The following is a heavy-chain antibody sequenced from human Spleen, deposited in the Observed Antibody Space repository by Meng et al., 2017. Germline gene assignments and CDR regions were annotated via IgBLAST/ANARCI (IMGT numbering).Heavy chain of an antibody. CDR2: LSGGGFTT. J-gene: IGHJ4*02. Sequence: GESLKISCAASGFSFSSYAMSWVRRAPGKGLEWLGALSGGGFTTYYADSVKGRFTISRHKSKNTLYLQVNSLRAEDTALDYCAKDSYGLGDYFDYWGQGALVTVSS. D-gene: IGHD3-10*01. CDR3: AKDSYGLGDYFDY. V-gene: IGHV3-23*01. CDR1: GFSFSSYA.